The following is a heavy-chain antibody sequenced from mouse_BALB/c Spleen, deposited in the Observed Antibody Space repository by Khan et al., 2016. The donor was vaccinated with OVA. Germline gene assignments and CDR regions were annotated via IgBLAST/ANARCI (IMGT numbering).Heavy chain of an antibody. J-gene: IGHJ3*01. CDR3: ATRYGNPFAF. D-gene: IGHD2-1*01. CDR1: GFNIKDTY. V-gene: IGHV14-3*02. Sequence: EVQLQESGAELVKPGASVKLSCSASGFNIKDTYIHWMKQRPEQGLEWIGRIDPPNDDSKYGPKFQAKATLTADTSSNTAYLQLSSLTSEDTAVNSCATRYGNPFAFWGQGTLVSVSA. CDR2: IDPPNDDS.